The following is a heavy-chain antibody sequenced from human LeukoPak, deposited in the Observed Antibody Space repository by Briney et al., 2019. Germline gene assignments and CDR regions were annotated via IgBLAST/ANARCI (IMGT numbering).Heavy chain of an antibody. CDR2: VNSDGSIT. CDR1: GFTFSSYG. CDR3: ARANYMDV. V-gene: IGHV3-74*01. J-gene: IGHJ6*03. Sequence: GGSLRLSCAASGFTFSSYGMSWVRQAPGKGLVWVSRVNSDGSITLYADSVKGRFTISRDNAKNTLYLQMNSLRAEDTAVYYCARANYMDVWGKGTTVTISS.